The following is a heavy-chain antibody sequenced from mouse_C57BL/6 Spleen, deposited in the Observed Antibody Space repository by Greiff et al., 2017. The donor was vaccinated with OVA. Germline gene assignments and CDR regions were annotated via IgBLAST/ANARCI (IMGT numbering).Heavy chain of an antibody. CDR1: GFTFSDYG. Sequence: EVQGVESGGGLVKPGGSLKLSCAASGFTFSDYGIHWVRQAPEKGLEWVAYISSGSSTIYYADTVKGRFTISRDNAKNTLFLQMTSLRSEDTAMYYCARRIYYDYSYAMDYWGQGTSVTVSS. V-gene: IGHV5-17*01. CDR3: ARRIYYDYSYAMDY. CDR2: ISSGSSTI. J-gene: IGHJ4*01. D-gene: IGHD2-4*01.